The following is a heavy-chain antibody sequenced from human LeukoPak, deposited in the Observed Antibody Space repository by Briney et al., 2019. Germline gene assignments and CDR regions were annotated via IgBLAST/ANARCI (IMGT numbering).Heavy chain of an antibody. V-gene: IGHV3-30*03. CDR1: GFTFSNYG. Sequence: GGSLTLSGAASGFTFSNYGRQWLRQAPGKGREGWAVVSSGGSIDYYADVVRSRFTVSRDNSKNTMFLQFNTLTPEYTAVYYCAREGMGTTFSAWFDPWGQGTLVTVSS. D-gene: IGHD1-7*01. J-gene: IGHJ5*02. CDR3: AREGMGTTFSAWFDP. CDR2: VSSGGSID.